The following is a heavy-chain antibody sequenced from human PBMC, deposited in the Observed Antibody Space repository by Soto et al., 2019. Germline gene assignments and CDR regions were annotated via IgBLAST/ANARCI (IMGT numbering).Heavy chain of an antibody. CDR2: TYYRSKWYN. CDR1: GDSVSSNSAA. D-gene: IGHD2-21*02. Sequence: QSQTLSLTCAISGDSVSSNSAAWNWIRQSPSRGLEWLGRTYYRSKWYNDYAVSVKSRITINPDTSKNQFSLQLNSVTPEDTAVYYCARGWSGGDRRYYYYYYMDVWGKGTTVTVFS. CDR3: ARGWSGGDRRYYYYYYMDV. V-gene: IGHV6-1*01. J-gene: IGHJ6*03.